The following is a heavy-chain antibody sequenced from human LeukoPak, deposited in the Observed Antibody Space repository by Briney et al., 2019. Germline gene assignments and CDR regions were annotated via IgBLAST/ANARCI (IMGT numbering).Heavy chain of an antibody. V-gene: IGHV3-23*01. Sequence: PGGSLRLSCAASGFTFSSYPMSWVRQAPGKGLQWVSAISGGGGSTYYADSVKGRFTISRDNSKSTLYLQINSLRADDTAIYYCAVRPLMPPRFDYWGQGILATVSS. CDR2: ISGGGGST. J-gene: IGHJ4*02. D-gene: IGHD2-2*01. CDR1: GFTFSSYP. CDR3: AVRPLMPPRFDY.